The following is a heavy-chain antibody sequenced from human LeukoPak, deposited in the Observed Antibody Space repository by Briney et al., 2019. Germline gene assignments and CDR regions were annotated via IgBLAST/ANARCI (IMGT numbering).Heavy chain of an antibody. Sequence: ASVKVSCKASGYTFTAYYMHWVRQAPGQGLEWMGWIHPNSGDTDYAQKFQGRVTMTRDTSISTTYMELSSLRSDDTAVYYCARGANTIFGVETPHVFDVWGQETMVTVSS. D-gene: IGHD3-3*01. CDR3: ARGANTIFGVETPHVFDV. J-gene: IGHJ3*01. CDR1: GYTFTAYY. CDR2: IHPNSGDT. V-gene: IGHV1-2*02.